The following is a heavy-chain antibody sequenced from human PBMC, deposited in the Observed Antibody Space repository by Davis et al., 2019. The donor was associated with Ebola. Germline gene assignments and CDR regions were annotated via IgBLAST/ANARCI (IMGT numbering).Heavy chain of an antibody. CDR2: INPFLAIA. V-gene: IGHV1-69*10. Sequence: SVKVSCKPSGSTFSNSTISWVRQAPAQGLEWMGWINPFLAIANYAQRFQGRLTISADKSTSTAYMELSSLRSDDTAMYYCARGVYPDYWGQGTLVTVSS. CDR3: ARGVYPDY. CDR1: GSTFSNST. J-gene: IGHJ4*02. D-gene: IGHD6-6*01.